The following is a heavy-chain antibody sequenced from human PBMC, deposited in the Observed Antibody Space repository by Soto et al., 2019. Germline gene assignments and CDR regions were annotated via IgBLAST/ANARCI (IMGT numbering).Heavy chain of an antibody. CDR3: ARDQGVAAAGITWFDP. J-gene: IGHJ5*02. Sequence: PLETLSLTCTVSGASMNSYHWSWIRQPAGKGLEWIGHIHSSGSTNYNPSPKSRVTMSVDTSKNQFSLRLMSLTAADTAVYYCARDQGVAAAGITWFDPWGQGSLVTVSS. V-gene: IGHV4-4*07. CDR1: GASMNSYH. CDR2: IHSSGST. D-gene: IGHD6-13*01.